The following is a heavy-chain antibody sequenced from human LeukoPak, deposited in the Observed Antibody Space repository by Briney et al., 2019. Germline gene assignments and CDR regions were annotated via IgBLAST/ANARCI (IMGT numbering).Heavy chain of an antibody. Sequence: SVDVSCKASGGTFSSYAISWVRQAPGQGLEWMGGIIPIFGTANYAQKFQGRVTITADESTSTAYMELSSLRSEDTAVYYCAKDMEQQRGDGMDVWGQGTTVTVSS. CDR3: AKDMEQQRGDGMDV. D-gene: IGHD6-13*01. V-gene: IGHV1-69*13. CDR1: GGTFSSYA. J-gene: IGHJ6*02. CDR2: IIPIFGTA.